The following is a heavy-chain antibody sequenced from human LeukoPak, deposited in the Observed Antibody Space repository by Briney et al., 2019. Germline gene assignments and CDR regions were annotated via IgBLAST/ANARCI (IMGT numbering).Heavy chain of an antibody. CDR1: XYTFTSYG. CDR2: ISAYNGNT. Sequence: CXXSXYTFTSYGISWVRQAPGQGLEWMGWISAYNGNTNYAQKLQGRVTMTTDTSTSTADMELRRLRSDDTAVYYCXXXXXLXXXXAXXNXXTXXFXPWGQGXLVTVSS. D-gene: IGHD1-1*01. CDR3: XXXXXLXXXXAXXNXXTXXFXP. V-gene: IGHV1-18*01. J-gene: IGHJ5*02.